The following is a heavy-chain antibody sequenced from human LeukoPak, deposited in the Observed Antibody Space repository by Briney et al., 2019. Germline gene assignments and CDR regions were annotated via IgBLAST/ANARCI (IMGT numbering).Heavy chain of an antibody. Sequence: QPGGSLRLSCAASGFTFSSYDMSWVRQAPGKGLEWVSASGGDGGSTYADSVKGRFTISRDNSKNTLYLQMNSLRAEDTATYYCAKALNYWYFDLWGRGNLVTVSP. CDR2: SGGDGGST. J-gene: IGHJ2*01. CDR3: AKALNYWYFDL. CDR1: GFTFSSYD. V-gene: IGHV3-23*01.